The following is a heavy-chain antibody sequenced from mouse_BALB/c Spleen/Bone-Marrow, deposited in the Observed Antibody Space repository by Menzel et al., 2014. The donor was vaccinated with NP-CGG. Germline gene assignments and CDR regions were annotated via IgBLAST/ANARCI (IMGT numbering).Heavy chain of an antibody. CDR3: ARDENVGIYWYFDV. CDR1: GFTFTDYY. V-gene: IGHV7-3*02. CDR2: IRNKAKGYTT. Sequence: EVQRVESGGGLVQPGGSLRLSCETSGFTFTDYYMSWVRQPPGKALEWLGFIRNKAKGYTTDYSASVKGRFTISRDNSQSISYLQMNTLRAEDSATYYCARDENVGIYWYFDVWGAGTTATVSS. J-gene: IGHJ1*01.